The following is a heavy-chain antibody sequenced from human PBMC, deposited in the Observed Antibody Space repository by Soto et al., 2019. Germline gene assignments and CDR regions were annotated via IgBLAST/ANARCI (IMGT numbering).Heavy chain of an antibody. V-gene: IGHV1-8*02. CDR2: IIPNSGNT. D-gene: IGHD2-8*01. CDR3: ARGSVMVYATPYYYYYYYGMDV. J-gene: IGHJ6*02. CDR1: GGTFSSYA. Sequence: GASVKVSCKASGGTFSSYAISWVRQAPGQGLERMGGIIPNSGNTGYAQKFQGRVTMTRNTSISTAYMELSSLRSEDTAVYYCARGSVMVYATPYYYYYYYGMDVWGQGTTVTVSS.